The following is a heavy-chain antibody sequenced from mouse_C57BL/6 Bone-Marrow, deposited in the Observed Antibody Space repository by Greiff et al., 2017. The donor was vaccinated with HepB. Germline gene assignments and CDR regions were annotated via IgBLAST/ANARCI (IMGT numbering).Heavy chain of an antibody. D-gene: IGHD3-3*01. CDR3: ARNYSYRSSYCYVWV. V-gene: IGHV2-2*01. J-gene: IGHJ1*03. Sequence: VQLKESGPGLVQPSQSLSITCTVSGFSLTSYGVHWVRQSPGKGLEWLGVIWSGGSTDYNAAFISRLSISKDNSKSQVFFKMNSLQAHDTAIYYSARNYSYRSSYCYVWVWGTGTTVTVST. CDR2: IWSGGST. CDR1: GFSLTSYG.